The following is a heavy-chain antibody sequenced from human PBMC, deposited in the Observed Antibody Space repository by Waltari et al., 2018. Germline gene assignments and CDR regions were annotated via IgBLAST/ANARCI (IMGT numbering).Heavy chain of an antibody. CDR3: ARSSGYYSFSY. CDR1: GYSISGYF. D-gene: IGHD3-22*01. CDR2: IFHSGKP. Sequence: QVQMQESGPGLVKPSETLSLNCDVSGYSISGYFWGWIRQPPGKGLEWIGGIFHSGKPYYNPSLKSRVTLSVDTSKNQISLKLSSVTAADTAVYYCARSSGYYSFSYWGQGTLVTVSS. V-gene: IGHV4-38-2*01. J-gene: IGHJ4*02.